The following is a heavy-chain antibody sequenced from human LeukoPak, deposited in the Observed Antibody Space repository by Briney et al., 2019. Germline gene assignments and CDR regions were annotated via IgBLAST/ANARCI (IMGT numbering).Heavy chain of an antibody. Sequence: SETLSLTCAVYGGSLSGYYWSWIRQPPGKGLEWIGEINHSGSTNYNPSLKSRVTISVDTSKNQFSLKLSSVTAADTAVYYCARVLRFLEWLPPDGMDVWGQGTTVTVSS. V-gene: IGHV4-34*01. D-gene: IGHD3-3*01. J-gene: IGHJ6*02. CDR1: GGSLSGYY. CDR2: INHSGST. CDR3: ARVLRFLEWLPPDGMDV.